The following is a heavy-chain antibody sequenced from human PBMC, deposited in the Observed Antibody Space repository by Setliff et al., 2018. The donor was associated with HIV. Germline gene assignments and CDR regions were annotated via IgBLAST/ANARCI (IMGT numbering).Heavy chain of an antibody. CDR1: GYTFTTSA. J-gene: IGHJ4*02. V-gene: IGHV1-18*01. Sequence: ASVKVSCKASGYTFTTSAISWVRQAPGQGLQWMGWSHTYNGNVNYARNFRGRVTMTTDASTSTAFMELYNLRSDDTAVYYCARDRERGQYSRSAGLAYWGQGTQVTVSS. CDR3: ARDRERGQYSRSAGLAY. CDR2: SHTYNGNV. D-gene: IGHD6-6*01.